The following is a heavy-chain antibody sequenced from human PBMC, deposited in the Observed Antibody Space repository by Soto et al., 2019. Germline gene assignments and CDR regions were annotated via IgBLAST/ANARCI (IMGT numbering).Heavy chain of an antibody. J-gene: IGHJ6*02. V-gene: IGHV4-4*02. CDR2: IYHSGST. CDR3: ARDRRITIFGVVIITPKAPSYYYAMDV. Sequence: KPSETLSLTCAVSGGSISSSNWWSWVRQPPGKGLEWIGEIYHSGSTNYNPSLKSRVTISVDKSKNQFSLKLSSVTAADTAVYYCARDRRITIFGVVIITPKAPSYYYAMDVWGQGTTVTV. CDR1: GGSISSSNW. D-gene: IGHD3-3*01.